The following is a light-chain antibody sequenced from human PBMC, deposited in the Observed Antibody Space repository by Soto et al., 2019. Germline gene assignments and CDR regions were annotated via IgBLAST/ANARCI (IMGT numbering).Light chain of an antibody. J-gene: IGKJ1*01. Sequence: DIQMTQSPSSLSASVGDRVTITCQASQDISNYLNWYQQKPGKAPKLLIYDASNLETGVPSRFSGSGSGTHFTFTISSLQPEDIATYYCKQYDNLPPWTFGQGTKVAIK. CDR3: KQYDNLPPWT. CDR1: QDISNY. CDR2: DAS. V-gene: IGKV1-33*01.